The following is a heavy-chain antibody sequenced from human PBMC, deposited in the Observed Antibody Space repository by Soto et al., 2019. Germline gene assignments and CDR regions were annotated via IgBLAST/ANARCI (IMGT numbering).Heavy chain of an antibody. J-gene: IGHJ4*02. D-gene: IGHD5-18*01. CDR3: ARDSSLTAMGTIEHLDY. CDR2: INPNSGGT. Sequence: XSVKVSCTASGYSFTGYYMHWVRQAPGQGLEWMGWINPNSGGTNYAQKFQGRVTMTRDTSISTAYMELSRLRSDDTAVYYCARDSSLTAMGTIEHLDYWGQGTLVTVSS. CDR1: GYSFTGYY. V-gene: IGHV1-2*02.